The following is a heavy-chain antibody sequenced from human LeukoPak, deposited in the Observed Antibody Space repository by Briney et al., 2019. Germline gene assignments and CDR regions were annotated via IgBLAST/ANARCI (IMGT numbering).Heavy chain of an antibody. CDR3: ARGGYYGSGSHNWFDP. D-gene: IGHD3-10*01. J-gene: IGHJ5*02. Sequence: ASVKVSCKASGYTFTSYDINWVRQATGRGLEWMGWMNPNSGDTGYAQKFQGRVTMTRNTSISTAYMELSSLRSEDTAVYYCARGGYYGSGSHNWFDPWGQGTLVTVSS. CDR1: GYTFTSYD. V-gene: IGHV1-8*01. CDR2: MNPNSGDT.